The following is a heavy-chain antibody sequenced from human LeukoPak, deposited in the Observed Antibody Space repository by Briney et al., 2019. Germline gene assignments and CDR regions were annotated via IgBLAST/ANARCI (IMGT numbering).Heavy chain of an antibody. CDR2: IYPGDSAT. D-gene: IGHD2/OR15-2a*01. V-gene: IGHV5-51*01. CDR3: ARLEALLPSED. J-gene: IGHJ4*02. CDR1: GYSFSSYW. Sequence: GESLKISCKGSGYSFSSYWIGWVRQMPGKGLEWMGIIYPGDSATRYSPSFQGQVTISAARSISTAYLQWSSLKASDTAMYYCARLEALLPSEDWGQGTLVTVSS.